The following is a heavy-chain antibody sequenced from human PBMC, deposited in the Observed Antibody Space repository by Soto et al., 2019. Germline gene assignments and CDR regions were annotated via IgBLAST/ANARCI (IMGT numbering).Heavy chain of an antibody. CDR1: GGSVSSGAYY. Sequence: SETLSLTCTVSGGSVSSGAYYWSWIRQHPGKGLEWIGYIYYRGHTYYNPSLRGLITISSDTSKNQFSLKLSSVTAADTAVYYCARAPDGTVAFDVWGRGTLVT. V-gene: IGHV4-31*01. D-gene: IGHD1-1*01. CDR3: ARAPDGTVAFDV. J-gene: IGHJ4*02. CDR2: IYYRGHT.